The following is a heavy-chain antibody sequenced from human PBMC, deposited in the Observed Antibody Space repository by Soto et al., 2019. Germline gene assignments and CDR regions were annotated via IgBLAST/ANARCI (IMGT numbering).Heavy chain of an antibody. CDR1: GGSISSSSYF. J-gene: IGHJ5*02. Sequence: QLQLQESGPGLVTPSETLSLTCTVSGGSISSSSYFWAWVRQSPAKGLEWIGSINYRGTTFYTASLRSRVTISIVTSKNQSSLTLNSVTAADTALYYCARLVACNGGSCEFDPWGQGTLVTVSS. CDR2: INYRGTT. CDR3: ARLVACNGGSCEFDP. D-gene: IGHD2-15*01. V-gene: IGHV4-39*01.